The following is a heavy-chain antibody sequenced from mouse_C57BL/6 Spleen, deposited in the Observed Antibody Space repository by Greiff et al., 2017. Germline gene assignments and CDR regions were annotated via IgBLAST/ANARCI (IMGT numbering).Heavy chain of an antibody. CDR1: GYTFTSYW. CDR3: ARDREVDD. J-gene: IGHJ2*01. Sequence: QVQLQQPGAELVMPGASVKLSCKASGYTFTSYWMPWVKQRPGQGLEWIGEIDPSDSYTNYNQKFKGKSTLTVDKSSSTAYMQLSSLTSEDSAVYYSARDREVDDWGKGTTLTVSS. V-gene: IGHV1-69*01. CDR2: IDPSDSYT.